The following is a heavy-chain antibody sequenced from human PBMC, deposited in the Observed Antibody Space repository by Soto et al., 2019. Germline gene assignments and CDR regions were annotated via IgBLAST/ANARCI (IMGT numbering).Heavy chain of an antibody. CDR3: ARDRGRPDLRDTHYYDSSDLDYGMDV. J-gene: IGHJ6*02. CDR1: GFTFSSYW. CDR2: INQDGSEK. Sequence: EVRLVESGGGLVQPGGSLTLSCAASGFTFSSYWMTWVRQAPGKGLEWVANINQDGSEKYYMDSMKGRFTISRDNAKNSLLLQLYSLRAKETAVYYCARDRGRPDLRDTHYYDSSDLDYGMDVWAQGTTVTVSS. D-gene: IGHD3-22*01. V-gene: IGHV3-7*01.